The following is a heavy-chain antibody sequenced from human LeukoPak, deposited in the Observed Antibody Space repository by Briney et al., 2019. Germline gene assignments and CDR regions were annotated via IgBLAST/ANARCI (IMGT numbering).Heavy chain of an antibody. V-gene: IGHV3-20*04. CDR1: GFTFDDYG. J-gene: IGHJ4*02. CDR2: INWNGGST. D-gene: IGHD6-19*01. Sequence: GGSLRLSCAASGFTFDDYGMSWVRQAPGKGLEWVSGINWNGGSTGYADSVKGRFTISRDNAKNSLYLQMNSLRAEDTASYYCARGGSSGWYPPFDYWGQGTLVTVSS. CDR3: ARGGSSGWYPPFDY.